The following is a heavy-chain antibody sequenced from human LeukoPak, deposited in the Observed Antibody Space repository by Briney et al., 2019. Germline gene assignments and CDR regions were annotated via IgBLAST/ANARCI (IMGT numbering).Heavy chain of an antibody. CDR1: GGSISGGSFY. Sequence: SETLSLTCTVSGGSISGGSFYWTWIRQPAGKGLEWIGRIYASGSTNYNSSLKSRVTVSVDTSKNQFSLRLSSVTAADTAVYYCARGGDSSSWSVDYWGQGTLVTVSS. CDR2: IYASGST. CDR3: ARGGDSSSWSVDY. J-gene: IGHJ4*02. D-gene: IGHD6-13*01. V-gene: IGHV4-61*02.